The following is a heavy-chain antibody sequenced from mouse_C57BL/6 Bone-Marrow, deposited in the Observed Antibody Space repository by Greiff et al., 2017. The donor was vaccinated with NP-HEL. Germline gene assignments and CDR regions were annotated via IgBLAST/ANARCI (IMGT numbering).Heavy chain of an antibody. V-gene: IGHV1-85*01. Sequence: QVQLQQSGPELVKPGASVKLSCKASGYTFTSYDINWVQQRPGQGLEWIGWIYPRDGSPKYNEKFKGKATLTVDTSSSTAYMELHSLTSEDSAVYFCARRGDYEREYYAMDYWGQGTSVTVSS. CDR2: IYPRDGSP. CDR3: ARRGDYEREYYAMDY. CDR1: GYTFTSYD. J-gene: IGHJ4*01. D-gene: IGHD2-4*01.